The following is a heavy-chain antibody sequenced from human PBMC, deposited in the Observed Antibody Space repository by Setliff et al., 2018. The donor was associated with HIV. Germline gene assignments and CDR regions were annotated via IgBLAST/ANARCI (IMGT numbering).Heavy chain of an antibody. CDR3: ARGHGDYVWGSAFDY. Sequence: SETLSLTCSVSDGSISSSNYYWGWIRQPPGKGLEWIGEVNHSGSANYNPSLKSRLTISVDTSKNQFSLRLRSVTAADTAVYYCARGHGDYVWGSAFDYWGLGTLVTVSS. J-gene: IGHJ4*02. V-gene: IGHV4-39*07. CDR1: DGSISSSNYY. D-gene: IGHD3-16*01. CDR2: VNHSGSA.